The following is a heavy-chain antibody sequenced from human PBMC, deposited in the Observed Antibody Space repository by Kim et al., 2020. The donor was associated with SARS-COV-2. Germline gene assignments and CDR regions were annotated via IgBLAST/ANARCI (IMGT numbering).Heavy chain of an antibody. V-gene: IGHV3-21*01. J-gene: IGHJ4*02. CDR3: ARTGAAPQRYFDY. CDR2: ISSSSSYI. CDR1: GFTFSSYS. D-gene: IGHD6-6*01. Sequence: GGSLRLSCAASGFTFSSYSMNWVRQAPGKGLEWVSSISSSSSYIYYADSVKGRFTISRDNAKNSLYLQMNSLRAEDTAVYYCARTGAAPQRYFDYWGQGTLVTVSS.